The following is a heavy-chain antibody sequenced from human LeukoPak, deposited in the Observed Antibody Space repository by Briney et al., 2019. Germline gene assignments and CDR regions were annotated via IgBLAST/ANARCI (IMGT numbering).Heavy chain of an antibody. Sequence: GASVKVSCKASGYTFTSYGISWVRQAPGQGLEWMGWISAYNGNTNYAQKFQGRVTMTRDTSISTAYMELSRLRSDDTAVYYCARGPTVTTYYYYMDVWGKGTTVTVSS. J-gene: IGHJ6*03. CDR1: GYTFTSYG. V-gene: IGHV1-18*01. D-gene: IGHD4-17*01. CDR2: ISAYNGNT. CDR3: ARGPTVTTYYYYMDV.